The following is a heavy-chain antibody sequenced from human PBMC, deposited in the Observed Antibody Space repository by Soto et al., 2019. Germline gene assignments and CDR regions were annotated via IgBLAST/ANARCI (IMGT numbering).Heavy chain of an antibody. CDR2: INAGNGNT. V-gene: IGHV1-3*01. CDR1: GYTFTSYA. Sequence: ASVKVSCKASGYTFTSYAMHWVRQAPGQRLEWMGWINAGNGNTKYSLKFQGRVTITRDTSASTAYMELSSLRSEDTAVYYCAGGSEGPGELLYGPYYYYGMDVWGQGTTVTVSS. CDR3: AGGSEGPGELLYGPYYYYGMDV. J-gene: IGHJ6*02. D-gene: IGHD2-2*02.